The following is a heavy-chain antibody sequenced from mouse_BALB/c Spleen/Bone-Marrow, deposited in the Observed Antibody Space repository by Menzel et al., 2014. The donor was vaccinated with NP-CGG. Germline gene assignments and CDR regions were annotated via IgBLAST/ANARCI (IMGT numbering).Heavy chain of an antibody. Sequence: EVKLVESGGGLVQPGGSRKLSCAASGYTFSSFGMHWVRQAPEKGLEWAAYISSGSSTIYYADTVKGRFTISRDNPKNTLFLQMTSLRSEDTAMYYCATGTRAMGYWGQGTSVTVSS. J-gene: IGHJ4*01. V-gene: IGHV5-17*02. CDR1: GYTFSSFG. D-gene: IGHD4-1*01. CDR2: ISSGSSTI. CDR3: ATGTRAMGY.